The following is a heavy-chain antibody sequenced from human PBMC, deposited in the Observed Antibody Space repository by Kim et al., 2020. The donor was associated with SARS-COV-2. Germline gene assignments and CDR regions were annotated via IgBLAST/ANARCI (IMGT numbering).Heavy chain of an antibody. V-gene: IGHV1-2*06. CDR1: GYTFTGYY. CDR3: ARVLGLRYFDWYLGY. Sequence: ASVKVSCKASGYTFTGYYMHWVRQAPGQGLEWMGRINPNSGGTNYAQKFQGRVTMTRDTSISTAYMELSRLRSDDTAVYYCARVLGLRYFDWYLGYWGQGTLVTVSS. CDR2: INPNSGGT. D-gene: IGHD3-9*01. J-gene: IGHJ4*02.